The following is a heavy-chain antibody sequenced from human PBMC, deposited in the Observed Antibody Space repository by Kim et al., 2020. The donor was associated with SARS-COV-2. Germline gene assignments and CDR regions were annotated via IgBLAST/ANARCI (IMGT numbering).Heavy chain of an antibody. V-gene: IGHV3-11*01. CDR1: GFTFSDYY. CDR2: ISSSGSTI. D-gene: IGHD2-15*01. J-gene: IGHJ6*02. CDR3: ARVQEVVAATPHYYYFGMDV. Sequence: GGSLRLSCTASGFTFSDYYMSWIRQAPGKGLEWVSYISSSGSTIYYADSVKGRFTISRDDAKNSLYLQMNSLRAEDTAVYYRARVQEVVAATPHYYYFGMDVWGQGTTVTVSS.